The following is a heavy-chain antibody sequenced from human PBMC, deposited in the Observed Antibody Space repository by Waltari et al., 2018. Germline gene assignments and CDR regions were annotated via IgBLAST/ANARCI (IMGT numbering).Heavy chain of an antibody. D-gene: IGHD1-26*01. V-gene: IGHV4-38-2*01. Sequence: QVQLQESGPGLVKPSETLSLTCAVSGYSISSGYYWGWIRQPPGKGLEWIGSIYHSGSTYYNPSLKSRVTISVDTSKNQFSLKLSSVTAADTAVYYCARVSGSTGLDAFDIWGQGTMVTVSS. CDR1: GYSISSGYY. J-gene: IGHJ3*02. CDR3: ARVSGSTGLDAFDI. CDR2: IYHSGST.